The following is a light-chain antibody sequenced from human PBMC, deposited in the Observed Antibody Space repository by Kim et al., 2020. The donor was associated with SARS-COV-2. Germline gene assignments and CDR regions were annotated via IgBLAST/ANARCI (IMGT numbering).Light chain of an antibody. Sequence: VSPGERASPSGRASQRGSSNLPWYQQKPGQAPRRLIYGASTRATGIPARFSGSGSGTEFTLTISSLQSEDFAVYYCQQYNNWPLTFGGGTKVDIK. CDR1: QRGSSN. CDR2: GAS. CDR3: QQYNNWPLT. J-gene: IGKJ4*01. V-gene: IGKV3-15*01.